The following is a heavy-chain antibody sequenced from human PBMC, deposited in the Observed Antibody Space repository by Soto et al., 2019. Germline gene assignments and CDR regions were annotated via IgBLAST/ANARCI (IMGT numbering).Heavy chain of an antibody. J-gene: IGHJ6*02. CDR1: GGPFSIYA. Sequence: QVQLVQSGAEMKKPGSSVNVSCKASGGPFSIYAISWVRQAPGQGLEWMGGIVPMFRKADYAQKFQGRVTITAEESTSTAYMEMTGLRSEDTAVYYCVRGPRPWRAGFYYYGMDVWGQGTTVTVSS. D-gene: IGHD3-3*01. CDR3: VRGPRPWRAGFYYYGMDV. CDR2: IVPMFRKA. V-gene: IGHV1-69*01.